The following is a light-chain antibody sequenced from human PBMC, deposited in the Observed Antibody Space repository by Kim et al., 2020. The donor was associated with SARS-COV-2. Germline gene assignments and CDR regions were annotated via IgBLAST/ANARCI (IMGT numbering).Light chain of an antibody. CDR3: ATWDDSLKAWV. V-gene: IGLV1-44*01. Sequence: GQRVTLSCSGSSSNIGDNAVNWYQQVPGGAPKLLIYSNNQRPSGVPGRLSASKSGATASLAISGLESVDEAEYYCATWDDSLKAWVFGGGTQLTVL. CDR2: SNN. J-gene: IGLJ2*01. CDR1: SSNIGDNA.